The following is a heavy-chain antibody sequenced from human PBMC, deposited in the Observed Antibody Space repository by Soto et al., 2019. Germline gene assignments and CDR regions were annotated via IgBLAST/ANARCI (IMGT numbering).Heavy chain of an antibody. Sequence: EVQLLESGGGLVQPGGSLRLSCAASGFTFSNYAMRWVRQAPGKGLEWVSTISGSGGNTYYPDSVKGRFTISRDNSKNTVYLQMNSLRAEDTAVYYCAKVRLGRGADYWGQGALVTVTS. CDR3: AKVRLGRGADY. V-gene: IGHV3-23*01. CDR1: GFTFSNYA. CDR2: ISGSGGNT. J-gene: IGHJ4*02.